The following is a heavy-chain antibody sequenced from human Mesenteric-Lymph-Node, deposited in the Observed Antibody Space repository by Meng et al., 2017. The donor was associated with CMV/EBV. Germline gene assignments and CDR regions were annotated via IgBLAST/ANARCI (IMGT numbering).Heavy chain of an antibody. CDR1: GFTFSSYG. CDR2: ISVSGGST. V-gene: IGHV3-23*01. Sequence: GGSLRLSCAASGFTFSSYGMSWVRQAPGKGLEWVSAISVSGGSTYYADSVKGRFTISRDNSKNTLYLQMNSLRAEDTAVYYCARTIAAAGTYWFDPWGQGTLVTVSS. D-gene: IGHD6-13*01. CDR3: ARTIAAAGTYWFDP. J-gene: IGHJ5*02.